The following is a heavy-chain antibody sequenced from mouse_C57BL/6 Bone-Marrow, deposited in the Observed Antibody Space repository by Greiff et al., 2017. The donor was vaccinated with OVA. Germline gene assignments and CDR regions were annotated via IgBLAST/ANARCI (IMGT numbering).Heavy chain of an antibody. CDR2: INPNNGGT. CDR1: GYTFTDYN. CDR3: ARGDDGYYGFAY. V-gene: IGHV1-18*01. D-gene: IGHD2-3*01. J-gene: IGHJ3*01. Sequence: DVQLQESGPELVKPGASVKIPCKASGYTFTDYNMDWVKQSHGKSLKWIGDINPNNGGTIYNQKFKGKATLTVDKSSSTAYMELRSLTSEDTAVYYCARGDDGYYGFAYWGQGTLVTVSA.